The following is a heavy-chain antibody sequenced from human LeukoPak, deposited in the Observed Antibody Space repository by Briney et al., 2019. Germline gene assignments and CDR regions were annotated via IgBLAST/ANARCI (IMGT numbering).Heavy chain of an antibody. CDR3: AKGGSYVDFRVGYFDY. CDR1: GFTFSSYG. CDR2: ISGSGGST. J-gene: IGHJ4*02. Sequence: TGGSLRLSCAASGFTFSSYGMSWVRQAPGKGLEWVSAISGSGGSTYYADSVKGRFTISRDNSKNTLYLQMNSLRAEDTVVYYCAKGGSYVDFRVGYFDYWGQGTLVTVSS. V-gene: IGHV3-23*01. D-gene: IGHD1-26*01.